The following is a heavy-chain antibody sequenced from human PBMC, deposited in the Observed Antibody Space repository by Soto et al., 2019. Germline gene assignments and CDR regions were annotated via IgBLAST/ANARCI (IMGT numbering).Heavy chain of an antibody. D-gene: IGHD2-2*02. CDR1: GGSLSGYY. J-gene: IGHJ5*01. CDR3: GRNKVYCSSTSCYNRNWFNL. Sequence: SETLSLTCAVYGGSLSGYYWSWIRQPPGKGLEWIGEINHSGSTNYNPSLKSRVTISVDTSKNQFSLKLSSVTAADTAVYYCGRNKVYCSSTSCYNRNWFNLWGQGTLVTF. CDR2: INHSGST. V-gene: IGHV4-34*01.